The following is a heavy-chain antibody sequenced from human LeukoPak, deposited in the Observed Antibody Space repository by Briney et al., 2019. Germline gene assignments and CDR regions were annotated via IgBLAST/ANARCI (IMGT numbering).Heavy chain of an antibody. J-gene: IGHJ1*01. D-gene: IGHD3-9*01. CDR1: GFTFSSYW. V-gene: IGHV3-7*03. Sequence: GGSLRLSCAAPGFTFSSYWMSWVRQAPGKGLEWVANIKQAGSEKYYVDSVKGRFTISRDNAKNSLYLQMNSLRAEDTAVYYCFLEAEDGIRYFDWLPIPPDEYYQHWGQGTLVTVSS. CDR3: FLEAEDGIRYFDWLPIPPDEYYQH. CDR2: IKQAGSEK.